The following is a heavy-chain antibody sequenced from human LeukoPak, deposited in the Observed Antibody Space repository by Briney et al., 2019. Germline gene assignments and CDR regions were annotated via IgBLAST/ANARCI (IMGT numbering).Heavy chain of an antibody. V-gene: IGHV3-7*01. D-gene: IGHD3-22*01. CDR3: ARDRESSGYYY. CDR1: GFTFSSHW. Sequence: GGSLRLSCAASGFTFSSHWMTWVRQAPGKGLEWVANIKQDGSEKNYVDAVKGRFTISRDNAKNSLYLQMNSLRAEDTAVYYCARDRESSGYYYWGQGTLVTVSS. J-gene: IGHJ4*02. CDR2: IKQDGSEK.